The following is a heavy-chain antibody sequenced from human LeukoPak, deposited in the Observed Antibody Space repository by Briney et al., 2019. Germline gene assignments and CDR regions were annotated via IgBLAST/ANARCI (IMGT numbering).Heavy chain of an antibody. CDR2: ISSSGSTI. D-gene: IGHD2-2*01. CDR1: GFTFSDYY. Sequence: GGSLRLSCAASGFTFSDYYMSWIRQAPGKGLEWVSYISSSGSTIYYADSVKGRFTISRDNAKNSLYLQMNSLRAEDTAVYYCARNPPLGCSSTSCYLLYYYMDVWGKGTTVTVSS. CDR3: ARNPPLGCSSTSCYLLYYYMDV. J-gene: IGHJ6*03. V-gene: IGHV3-11*04.